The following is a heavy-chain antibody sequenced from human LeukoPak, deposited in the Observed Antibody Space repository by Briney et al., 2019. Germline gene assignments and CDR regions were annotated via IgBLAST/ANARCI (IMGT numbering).Heavy chain of an antibody. CDR1: GFTFSSYA. V-gene: IGHV3-23*01. CDR2: ISGSGGST. CDR3: AKDLMGSSGYQTYYAFDI. J-gene: IGHJ3*02. Sequence: PGGSLRLSCAASGFTFSSYAMSWVRQAPGKGLEWVSAISGSGGSTYYADSVKGRFTISRDNSKNTLYLQMNSLRAEDTAVYYCAKDLMGSSGYQTYYAFDIWGQGTMVTVSS. D-gene: IGHD3-22*01.